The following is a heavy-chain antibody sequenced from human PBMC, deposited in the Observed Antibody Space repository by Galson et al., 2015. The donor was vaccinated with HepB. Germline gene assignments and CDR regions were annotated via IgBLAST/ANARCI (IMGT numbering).Heavy chain of an antibody. D-gene: IGHD6-13*01. CDR3: AKEAAAGFYYYYGMDV. V-gene: IGHV3-23*01. CDR1: GFTFSSYA. Sequence: SLRLSCAASGFTFSSYAMSWVRQAPGKGLEWVSAISGSGGSTYYADSVKGRFTISRDNSKNTLYLQMNSLRAEDTAVYYCAKEAAAGFYYYYGMDVWGQGTTVTVSS. CDR2: ISGSGGST. J-gene: IGHJ6*02.